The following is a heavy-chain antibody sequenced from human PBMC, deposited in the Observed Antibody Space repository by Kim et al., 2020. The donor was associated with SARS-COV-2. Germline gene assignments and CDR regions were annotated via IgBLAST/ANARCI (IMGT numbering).Heavy chain of an antibody. D-gene: IGHD3-16*01. CDR3: SVWGSSIVFDY. Sequence: GGSLRLSCAASGFTFSSNSMNWVRQAPGKGLDGVSSISSSSRYIYYADGVKGRFTISRDNAKNSLYLQMNSLRAEDTAVYYCSVWGSSIVFDYWGQGTLVTVSS. V-gene: IGHV3-21*01. CDR2: ISSSSRYI. J-gene: IGHJ4*02. CDR1: GFTFSSNS.